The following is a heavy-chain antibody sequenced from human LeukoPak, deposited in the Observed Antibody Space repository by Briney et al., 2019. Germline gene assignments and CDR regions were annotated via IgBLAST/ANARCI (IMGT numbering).Heavy chain of an antibody. J-gene: IGHJ4*02. CDR3: ARGIPYCSGGSCYSDY. CDR2: MNPNSGNT. V-gene: IGHV1-8*01. Sequence: ASVKVSCKASGYTFTSYDINWVRQATGQGLEWMGWMNPNSGNTGYAQKFQGRVTMTRNTSISTAYMELSSLRSEDTAVYYCARGIPYCSGGSCYSDYWGQGTLVTISS. CDR1: GYTFTSYD. D-gene: IGHD2-15*01.